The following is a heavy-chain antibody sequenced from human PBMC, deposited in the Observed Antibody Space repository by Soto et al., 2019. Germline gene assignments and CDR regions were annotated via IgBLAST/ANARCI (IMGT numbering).Heavy chain of an antibody. CDR2: IVVGSGNT. D-gene: IGHD6-13*01. Sequence: QMQLVQSGHEVKKPGTSVKVSCKASGFTFTSSAVQWVRQARGQRLEWIGWIVVGSGNTNYAQKFQERVTITRDMSTSTAYMELSSLRSEDTAVYYCAADRIAASGTVRGYYYYYGMDDWGQGTTDTVSS. CDR1: GFTFTSSA. V-gene: IGHV1-58*01. CDR3: AADRIAASGTVRGYYYYYGMDD. J-gene: IGHJ6*02.